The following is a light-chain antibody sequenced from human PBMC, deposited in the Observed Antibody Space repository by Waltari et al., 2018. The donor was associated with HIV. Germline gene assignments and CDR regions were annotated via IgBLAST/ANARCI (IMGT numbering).Light chain of an antibody. V-gene: IGLV1-44*01. J-gene: IGLJ3*02. Sequence: QSVLTQPPSASGTPGQRVTISCSGSSSNIGSNTVNWYQHLPGTAPKLLIYSNNQRPSGVPDRVAGSKSGTAASLAISGLQSEDEDDYYCAAWDDSLNGLVFGGGNKLTVL. CDR1: SSNIGSNT. CDR2: SNN. CDR3: AAWDDSLNGLV.